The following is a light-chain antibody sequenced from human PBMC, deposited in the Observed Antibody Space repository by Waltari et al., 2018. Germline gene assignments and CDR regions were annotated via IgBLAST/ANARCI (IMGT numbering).Light chain of an antibody. CDR2: AAS. CDR3: QQYDTYPIT. V-gene: IGKV1-16*02. Sequence: DIQMTQSPSLLSASVGDRGTITCRASQDIHKYLVWYQQKPGEAPKSLIYAASSLQIGVPSKFRCSGSWTNFTLTISSLQPAEFATYYCQQYDTYPITFGQGTRLEIK. CDR1: QDIHKY. J-gene: IGKJ5*01.